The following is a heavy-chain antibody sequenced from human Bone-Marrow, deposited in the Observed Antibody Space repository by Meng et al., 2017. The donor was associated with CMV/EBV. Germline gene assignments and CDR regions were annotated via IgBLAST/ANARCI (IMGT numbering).Heavy chain of an antibody. Sequence: SVKVSCKASGYTFTGYYMHWVRQAPGQGLEWMGRIIPILGIANYAQKFQGRVTITADKSTSTAYMELSRLRSDDTAVYYCARQLFKYSSSSHSLGYWGQGTLVTVSS. J-gene: IGHJ4*02. D-gene: IGHD6-6*01. V-gene: IGHV1-69*02. CDR2: IIPILGIA. CDR3: ARQLFKYSSSSHSLGY. CDR1: GYTFTGYY.